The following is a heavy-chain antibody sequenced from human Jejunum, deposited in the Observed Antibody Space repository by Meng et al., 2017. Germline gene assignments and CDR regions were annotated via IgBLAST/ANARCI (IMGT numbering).Heavy chain of an antibody. J-gene: IGHJ4*02. D-gene: IGHD1-26*01. CDR1: GYSVSSDNYY. CDR2: VYYSGHT. CDR3: ERIILYSGGYYFDS. V-gene: IGHV4-61*01. Sequence: SETLSLTCTVSGYSVSSDNYYWSWIRQPPGKGLEWIGYVYYSGHTDYNPSLKSRLSKSIDTSKNQFSLKLSSVTAADTDIYYCERIILYSGGYYFDSWGQGALVTVSS.